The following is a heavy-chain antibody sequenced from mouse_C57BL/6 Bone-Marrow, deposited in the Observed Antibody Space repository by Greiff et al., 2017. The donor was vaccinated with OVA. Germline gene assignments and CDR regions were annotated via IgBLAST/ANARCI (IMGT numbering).Heavy chain of an antibody. CDR3: ARWGTYDGPLFDY. Sequence: VQLVESGAELVRPGTSVKVSCKASGYAFTNYLIEWVKQRPGQGLEWIGVINPGSGGTNYNEKFKGKATLTADKSSSTAYMQLSSLTSEDSAVYFCARWGTYDGPLFDYWGQGTTLTVSS. V-gene: IGHV1-54*01. D-gene: IGHD2-3*01. J-gene: IGHJ2*01. CDR2: INPGSGGT. CDR1: GYAFTNYL.